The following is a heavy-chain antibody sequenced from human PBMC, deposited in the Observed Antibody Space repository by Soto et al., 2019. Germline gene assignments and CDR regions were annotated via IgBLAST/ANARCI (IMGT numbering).Heavy chain of an antibody. CDR2: SIPIFGTA. CDR3: ARIRLGEVSSLLPVYYYYYGMDV. J-gene: IGHJ6*01. V-gene: IGHV1-69*01. D-gene: IGHD3-16*02. Sequence: QVQLVQSGAEVKKPGSSVKVSCKASGGTFSSYAISWVRQAPGQGLEWMGGSIPIFGTANYAQKFQGRVTITADDYTTTAYMELRSLISEDTAAYYCARIRLGEVSSLLPVYYYYYGMDVW. CDR1: GGTFSSYA.